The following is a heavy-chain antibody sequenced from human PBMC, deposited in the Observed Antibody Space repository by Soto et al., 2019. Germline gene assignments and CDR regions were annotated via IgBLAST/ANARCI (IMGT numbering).Heavy chain of an antibody. V-gene: IGHV3-23*01. D-gene: IGHD3-3*01. Sequence: EVQLLESGGGLVQPGGSLRLSCAASGFTFSSYAMSWVRQAPGKGLEWVSAISGSGGSTYYADSVKGRFTISRDDSKNTLYLQMNSLRAEDTAVYYCAKSHDFWSGHFDYWGQGTLVTVSS. J-gene: IGHJ4*02. CDR1: GFTFSSYA. CDR2: ISGSGGST. CDR3: AKSHDFWSGHFDY.